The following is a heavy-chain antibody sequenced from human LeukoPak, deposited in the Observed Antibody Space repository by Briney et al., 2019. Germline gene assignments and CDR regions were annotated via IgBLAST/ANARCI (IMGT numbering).Heavy chain of an antibody. V-gene: IGHV3-33*01. CDR1: GFTFSSYG. J-gene: IGHJ5*02. CDR2: IWYDGSNK. Sequence: PGRSLRLSCAASGFTFSSYGMHWVRQAPGKGLEWVAVIWYDGSNKYYADSVKGRFTISRDNSKNTLYLQMNSLRAEDTAVYYCARVGYSSGWSPGRNNWFDPWGQGTLVTVSS. D-gene: IGHD6-19*01. CDR3: ARVGYSSGWSPGRNNWFDP.